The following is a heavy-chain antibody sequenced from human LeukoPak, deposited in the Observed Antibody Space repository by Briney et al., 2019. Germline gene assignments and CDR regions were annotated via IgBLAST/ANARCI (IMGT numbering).Heavy chain of an antibody. D-gene: IGHD2-21*02. CDR1: GFTLSSHA. CDR2: ITGSGSGA. J-gene: IGHJ4*02. CDR3: AKVRGDHAHLQDDFDY. V-gene: IGHV3-23*01. Sequence: GGSLRLSCTASGFTLSSHAMTWVRQTAGMGLQWVSSITGSGSGAYYADSVKGRVTISRDNSKNTLFLQMDSLRPEDTAMYYCAKVRGDHAHLQDDFDYWGQGTLVTVSS.